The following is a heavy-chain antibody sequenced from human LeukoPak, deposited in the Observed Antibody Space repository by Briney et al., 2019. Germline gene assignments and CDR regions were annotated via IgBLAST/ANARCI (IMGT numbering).Heavy chain of an antibody. CDR2: ISSSGSTI. CDR1: GFTFSSYE. V-gene: IGHV3-48*03. J-gene: IGHJ4*02. D-gene: IGHD3-16*01. Sequence: GGSLRLSCAASGFTFSSYEMNWVRQAPGKGLERVSYISSSGSTIYYADSVKGRFTISRDNAKNSLYLQMNSLRAEDTAVYYCARDPGGAFDYWGQGTLVTVSS. CDR3: ARDPGGAFDY.